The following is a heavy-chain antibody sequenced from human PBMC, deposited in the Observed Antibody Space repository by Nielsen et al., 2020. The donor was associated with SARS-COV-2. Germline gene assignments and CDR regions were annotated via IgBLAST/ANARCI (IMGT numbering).Heavy chain of an antibody. CDR3: ARGITGAYGMDV. V-gene: IGHV1-69*04. CDR1: GYTFTSYA. CDR2: IIPILGIA. D-gene: IGHD1-20*01. Sequence: SVKVSCKASGYTFTSYAISWVRQAPGQGLEWMGRIIPILGIANYAQKFQGRVTITADKSTSTAYMELSSLRSEDTAVYYCARGITGAYGMDVWGQGTTVTVSS. J-gene: IGHJ6*02.